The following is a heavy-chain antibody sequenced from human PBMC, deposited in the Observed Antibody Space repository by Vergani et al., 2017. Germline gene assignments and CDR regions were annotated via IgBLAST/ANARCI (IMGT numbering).Heavy chain of an antibody. Sequence: EVQLLESGGGLVQPGGSLRLSCAASGFTFSSYAMSWVRQAPGKGLEWVSAISGSGGSTYYADSVQGRFTISRDNSKNTLYLQMNSLRAEDTALYYCAKDMSYGYYKSKHFDYWGQGTLVTVSS. CDR3: AKDMSYGYYKSKHFDY. V-gene: IGHV3-23*01. CDR1: GFTFSSYA. CDR2: ISGSGGST. D-gene: IGHD5-18*01. J-gene: IGHJ4*02.